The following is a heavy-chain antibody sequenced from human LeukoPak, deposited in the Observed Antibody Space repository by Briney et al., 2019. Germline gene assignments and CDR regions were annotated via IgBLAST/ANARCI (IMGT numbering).Heavy chain of an antibody. CDR2: ISWNSGRI. CDR3: AKSRGSYWVPEFDY. V-gene: IGHV3-9*01. D-gene: IGHD1-26*01. J-gene: IGHJ4*02. Sequence: SGGSLRPSCAASGFTFDDYGMHWVRQAPGKCLEWVSGISWNSGRIGYADSVKGRFTISRDNSKNTLYLQMNSLRAEDTAIYYCAKSRGSYWVPEFDYWGQGTLVTVSS. CDR1: GFTFDDYG.